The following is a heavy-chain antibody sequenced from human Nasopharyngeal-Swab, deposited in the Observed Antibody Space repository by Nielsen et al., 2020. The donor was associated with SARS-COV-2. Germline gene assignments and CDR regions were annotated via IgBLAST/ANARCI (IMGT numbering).Heavy chain of an antibody. CDR2: ISAYNGNT. CDR3: ARRSSRDYYDSSGYEDY. V-gene: IGHV1-18*01. CDR1: CYTFTSYC. Sequence: ASVKVSCKASCYTFTSYCISCLRQPPRQGLEWMGWISAYNGNTNYAQKPQGRVTMTTDTSTSTAYMELMSLRSDDTAVYYCARRSSRDYYDSSGYEDYWGQGTLVTVSS. D-gene: IGHD3-22*01. J-gene: IGHJ4*02.